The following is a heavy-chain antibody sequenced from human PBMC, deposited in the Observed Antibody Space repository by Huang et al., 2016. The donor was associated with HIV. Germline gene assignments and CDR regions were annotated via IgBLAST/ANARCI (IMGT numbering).Heavy chain of an antibody. D-gene: IGHD3-10*01. CDR3: AKGEHYYGSGIFQNYFYYYGMDV. CDR2: IMGKSGNI. CDR1: GFTFAAYA. V-gene: IGHV3-9*01. J-gene: IGHJ6*02. Sequence: EVQLVESGGGLIQPGRSLRLSCAASGFTFAAYAMDWVREAAGGGRECGAGIMGKSGNIGYADSVKGRFTISRDNAKNSLYLKMNSLRTEDSALYYCAKGEHYYGSGIFQNYFYYYGMDVWGQGTTVTVSS.